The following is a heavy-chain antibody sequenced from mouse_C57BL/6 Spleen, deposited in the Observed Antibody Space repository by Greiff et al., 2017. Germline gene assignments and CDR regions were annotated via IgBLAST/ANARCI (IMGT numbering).Heavy chain of an antibody. CDR2: INPSTGGT. D-gene: IGHD1-1*01. Sequence: VQLQQSGPELVKPGASVKISCKASGYSFTGYYMNWVKQSPEKSLEWIGEINPSTGGTTYNQKFKAKATLTVDKSSSTAYMQLKSLTSEDSAVYYCARWGYYGSRYYFDYWGQGTTLTVSS. J-gene: IGHJ2*01. V-gene: IGHV1-42*01. CDR3: ARWGYYGSRYYFDY. CDR1: GYSFTGYY.